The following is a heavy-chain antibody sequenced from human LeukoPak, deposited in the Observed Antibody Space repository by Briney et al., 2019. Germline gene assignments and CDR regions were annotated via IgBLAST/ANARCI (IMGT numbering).Heavy chain of an antibody. CDR1: GFTFSSYT. Sequence: GGSLRLSCAASGFTFSSYTMSWVRQAPGKGLEWVSAISGSAGIIYDADSVKGRITISRDNSKNTLYLQMNSLRAEDTAVYYCAKDYYVPNYWGQGTLVTVSS. CDR2: ISGSAGII. D-gene: IGHD3-22*01. CDR3: AKDYYVPNY. J-gene: IGHJ4*02. V-gene: IGHV3-23*01.